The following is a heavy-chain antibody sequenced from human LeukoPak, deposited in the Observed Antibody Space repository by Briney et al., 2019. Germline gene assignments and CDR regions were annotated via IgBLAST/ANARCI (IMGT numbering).Heavy chain of an antibody. J-gene: IGHJ6*03. V-gene: IGHV3-20*04. Sequence: GGSLRLSCEASGFTFDDYGMSWVRQAPGKGLEWVSGINWNGGSTGYADSVKGRFTISRDDAKNSLYLQMNSLRAEDTALYYCARGQGYCSSTSCYGYYYYYMDVWGQGTLVTVSS. D-gene: IGHD2-2*01. CDR1: GFTFDDYG. CDR2: INWNGGST. CDR3: ARGQGYCSSTSCYGYYYYYMDV.